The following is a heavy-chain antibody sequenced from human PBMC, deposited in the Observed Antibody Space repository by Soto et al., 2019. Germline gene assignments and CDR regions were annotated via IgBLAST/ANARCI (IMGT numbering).Heavy chain of an antibody. CDR1: GGSINNVNYC. V-gene: IGHV4-30-4*01. CDR2: IYNGGTT. D-gene: IGHD1-1*01. Sequence: SETLSLTCTVSGGSINNVNYCWSWIRQSPDKGLEWIGHIYNGGTTYNNPSLTSRVTISVDTSNNQFSLKLSSVSAADTAVYYCAGQKLDVPAYFDSWGQGTLVTVSS. J-gene: IGHJ4*02. CDR3: AGQKLDVPAYFDS.